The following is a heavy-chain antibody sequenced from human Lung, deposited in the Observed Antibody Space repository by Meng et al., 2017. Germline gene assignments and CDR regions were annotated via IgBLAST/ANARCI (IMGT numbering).Heavy chain of an antibody. CDR1: GGSFSDYY. CDR2: INHSGST. CDR3: ARGPTTMAHDFDY. Sequence: RLRQWGAGLLTPSETLSLTCVVSGGSFSDYYWSWIRQPPGKGLEWIGEINHSGSTNYNPSLESRATISVDTSQNNLSLKLSSVTAADSAVYYCARGPTTMAHDFDYWGQGTLVTVSS. D-gene: IGHD4-11*01. J-gene: IGHJ4*02. V-gene: IGHV4-34*01.